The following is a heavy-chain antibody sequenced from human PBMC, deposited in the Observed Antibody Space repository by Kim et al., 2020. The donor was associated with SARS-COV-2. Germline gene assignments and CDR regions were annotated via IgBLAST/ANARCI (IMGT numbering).Heavy chain of an antibody. J-gene: IGHJ6*01. CDR1: GFTFDDYA. CDR3: AKVTYSSSWYYYYGMDV. V-gene: IGHV3-9*01. Sequence: GGSLRLSCAASGFTFDDYAMHWVRQAPGKGLEWVSGISWNSGSIGYADSVKGRFTISRDNAKNSLYLQMNSLRAEDTALYYCAKVTYSSSWYYYYGMDV. D-gene: IGHD6-13*01. CDR2: ISWNSGSI.